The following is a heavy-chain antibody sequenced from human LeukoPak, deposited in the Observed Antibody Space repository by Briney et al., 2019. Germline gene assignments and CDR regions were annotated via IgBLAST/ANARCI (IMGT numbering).Heavy chain of an antibody. CDR2: ISWDGGST. D-gene: IGHD2/OR15-2a*01. V-gene: IGHV3-43D*03. J-gene: IGHJ4*02. CDR1: GFTFDDYA. Sequence: PGGSLRLSCAASGFTFDDYAMHWVRQAPGKGLEWVSFISWDGGSTYYADSVKGRFTISRDNSKNSLYLQMNSLRADDTAVYYCARGGTTFEKWGQGTLVTVSS. CDR3: ARGGTTFEK.